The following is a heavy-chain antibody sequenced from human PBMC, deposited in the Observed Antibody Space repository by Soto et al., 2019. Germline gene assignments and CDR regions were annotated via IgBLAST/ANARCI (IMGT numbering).Heavy chain of an antibody. J-gene: IGHJ5*02. CDR3: AVIKDCSSTDCYVASCDP. CDR2: TFSSDDK. CDR1: GLSVSDFRLC. V-gene: IGHV2-26*01. D-gene: IGHD2-2*01. Sequence: SGPTMVDSTETLTMTSTVSGLSVSDFRLCGSWIRQPPGKALEWLAHTFSSDDKSSSTSPMSRLTISKHTSRTPLSLTITNLDPIDAATYYCAVIKDCSSTDCYVASCDPWGQGPLVAVS.